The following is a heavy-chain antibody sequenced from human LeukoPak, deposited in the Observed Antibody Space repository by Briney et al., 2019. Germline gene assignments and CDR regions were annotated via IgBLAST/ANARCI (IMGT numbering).Heavy chain of an antibody. CDR3: ARLYGDYHFDY. Sequence: GGSLRLSCAASGFTFSSYSMNWVRQAPGKGLEWAPSISSSSSYIYYADSVKGRFTISRDNAKNSLYLQMNSLRAEDTAVYYCARLYGDYHFDYWGQGTLVTVSS. CDR1: GFTFSSYS. J-gene: IGHJ4*02. V-gene: IGHV3-21*01. CDR2: ISSSSSYI. D-gene: IGHD4-17*01.